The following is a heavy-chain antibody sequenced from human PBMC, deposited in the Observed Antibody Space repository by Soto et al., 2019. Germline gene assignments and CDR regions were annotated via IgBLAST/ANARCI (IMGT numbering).Heavy chain of an antibody. V-gene: IGHV3-15*01. CDR3: TTDITMVRGVTPFDYYYYMDV. CDR1: GFTFSNAW. Sequence: GGSLRLSCAASGFTFSNAWMSWVRQAPGKGLEWVGRIKSKTDGGTTDYAAPVKGRFTISRDDSKNTLYLQMNSLKTEDTAVYYCTTDITMVRGVTPFDYYYYMDVWGKGTTVTVSS. CDR2: IKSKTDGGTT. D-gene: IGHD3-10*01. J-gene: IGHJ6*03.